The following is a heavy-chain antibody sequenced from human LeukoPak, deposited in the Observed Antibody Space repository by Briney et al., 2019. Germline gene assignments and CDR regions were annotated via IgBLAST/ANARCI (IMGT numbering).Heavy chain of an antibody. CDR1: GFTFSSYD. V-gene: IGHV3-48*03. Sequence: GGSLRLSCAASGFTFSSYDMNWLRQAPGKGLEWASYISTSGSTIYYADSVKGRFTISRDNAKNSLYLQMNSLRVDDTAVYYCARAQSAGLDVWGTGTTVTVSS. D-gene: IGHD1-14*01. CDR2: ISTSGSTI. CDR3: ARAQSAGLDV. J-gene: IGHJ6*04.